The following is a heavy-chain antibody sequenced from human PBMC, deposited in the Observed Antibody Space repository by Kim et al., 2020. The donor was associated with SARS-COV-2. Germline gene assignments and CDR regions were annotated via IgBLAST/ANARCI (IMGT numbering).Heavy chain of an antibody. CDR2: IYYSGST. CDR3: ARETRIVVGQTDWFDP. V-gene: IGHV4-39*07. Sequence: SETLSLTCTVSGGSISSSSYYWGWIRQPPGKGLEWIGSIYYSGSTYYNPSLKSRVTISVDTSKNQFSLKLSSVTAADTAVYYCARETRIVVGQTDWFDPWGQGTLVTVSS. D-gene: IGHD3-22*01. J-gene: IGHJ5*02. CDR1: GGSISSSSYY.